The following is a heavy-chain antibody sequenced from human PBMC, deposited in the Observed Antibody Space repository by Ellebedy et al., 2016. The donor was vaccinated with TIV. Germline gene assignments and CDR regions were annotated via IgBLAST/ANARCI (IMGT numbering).Heavy chain of an antibody. J-gene: IGHJ6*02. V-gene: IGHV1-2*02. Sequence: ASVKVSCXASGYTFTGYYMHWVRQAPGQGLEWMGWINPNSGGTNYAQKFQGRVTMTRDTSISTAYMELSRLRSDDTAVYYCASTEGLISENYYYGMDVWGQGTTVTVSS. CDR2: INPNSGGT. D-gene: IGHD2-15*01. CDR3: ASTEGLISENYYYGMDV. CDR1: GYTFTGYY.